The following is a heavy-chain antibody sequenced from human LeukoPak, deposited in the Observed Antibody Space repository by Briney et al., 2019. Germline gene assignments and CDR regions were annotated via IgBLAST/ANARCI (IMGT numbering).Heavy chain of an antibody. CDR2: MNPNSGNT. CDR1: GYTFTSSD. V-gene: IGHV1-8*01. J-gene: IGHJ4*02. Sequence: GASVKVSCKASGYTFTSSDINWVRLAAGQGLEWMGWMNPNSGNTGSAQKFQGRVTMTRNTSMSTAYMELSSLRSEDTAVYYCARAVREAVTGRRLDSWGQGPLVTVSS. D-gene: IGHD6-19*01. CDR3: ARAVREAVTGRRLDS.